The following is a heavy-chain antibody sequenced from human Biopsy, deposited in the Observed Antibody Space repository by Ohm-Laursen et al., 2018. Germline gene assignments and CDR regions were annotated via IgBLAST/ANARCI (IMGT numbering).Heavy chain of an antibody. CDR3: ARLSTLFGVADFTDD. V-gene: IGHV4-59*08. J-gene: IGHJ4*02. D-gene: IGHD3-3*01. CDR2: ISNSGTA. CDR1: GASVKSHF. Sequence: GTLSLTCTLSGASVKSHFLTWIRQPPGKGLQWIGSISNSGTAKSSPSLKSRVNLSLHTSKNQLSLKLTSVTAADTAVYYCARLSTLFGVADFTDDWGQGTLVTVSS.